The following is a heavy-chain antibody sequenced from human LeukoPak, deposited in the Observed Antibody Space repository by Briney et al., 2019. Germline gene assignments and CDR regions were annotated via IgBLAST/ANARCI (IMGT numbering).Heavy chain of an antibody. CDR1: GFTFSSYS. J-gene: IGHJ4*02. D-gene: IGHD6-13*01. V-gene: IGHV3-21*01. CDR2: ISSSSSYI. Sequence: GGSLRLSCAASGFTFSSYSMNWVRQAPGKGLEWVSSISSSSSYIYYADSVKGRFTISRDNAKNSLYLQMNSLRAEDTAVYYCAIVRLTAGYADPFDYWGQGTLVTVSS. CDR3: AIVRLTAGYADPFDY.